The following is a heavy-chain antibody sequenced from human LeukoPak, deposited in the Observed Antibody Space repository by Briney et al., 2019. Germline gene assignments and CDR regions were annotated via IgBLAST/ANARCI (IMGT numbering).Heavy chain of an antibody. CDR1: GYTFTSYG. J-gene: IGHJ4*02. D-gene: IGHD3-22*01. V-gene: IGHV1-18*01. CDR3: ARDEYYYDSSGYYTL. Sequence: ASVKVSCKASGYTFTSYGISWVRQAPGQGLEWMGWISDYKGNTNYAQKLQGRVTMTTDTSTSTAYMELRRLRSDDTAVYYCARDEYYYDSSGYYTLWGQGTLVTVSS. CDR2: ISDYKGNT.